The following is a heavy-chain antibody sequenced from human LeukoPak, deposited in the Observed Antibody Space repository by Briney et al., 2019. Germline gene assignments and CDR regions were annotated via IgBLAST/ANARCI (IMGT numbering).Heavy chain of an antibody. Sequence: GASVKVSCKASGYTFTGYYMHWVRQAPGQGLEWMGTINPNNGGTNYAQKFQDRVTVTRDSSISTAYMELSRLRSDDTAVYFCASAGTYYGSGSPADAFDMWGQGTMVTVSS. CDR2: INPNNGGT. D-gene: IGHD3-10*01. CDR1: GYTFTGYY. CDR3: ASAGTYYGSGSPADAFDM. J-gene: IGHJ3*02. V-gene: IGHV1-2*02.